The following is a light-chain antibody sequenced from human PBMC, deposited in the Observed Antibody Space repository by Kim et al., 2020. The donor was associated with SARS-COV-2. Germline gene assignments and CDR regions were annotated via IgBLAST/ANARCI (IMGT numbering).Light chain of an antibody. CDR1: SLRTFY. CDR2: GEN. V-gene: IGLV3-19*01. J-gene: IGLJ3*02. CDR3: NSRDSSGDHQGV. Sequence: LGQTVRTTCRGDSLRTFYASWYRQKPRQAPVLVLYGENDRPSGIPDRFSGSISGDTASLTITGILAEDEADYYCNSRDSSGDHQGVFGGGTKLTVL.